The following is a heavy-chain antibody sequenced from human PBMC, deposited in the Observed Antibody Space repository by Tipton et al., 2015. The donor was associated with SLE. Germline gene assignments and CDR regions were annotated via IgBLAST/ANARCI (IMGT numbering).Heavy chain of an antibody. Sequence: TLSLTCTVSGGSIRSSSYYWTWIRQPPGKRLEWIGSIFYSGGSFYNPSLKSRVTISAGTSKNQVSLKLTSVTAADTAVYYCARPREFSHDSSGHQHFDSWGQGRLVTVSS. V-gene: IGHV4-39*07. J-gene: IGHJ4*02. CDR2: IFYSGGS. CDR3: ARPREFSHDSSGHQHFDS. CDR1: GGSIRSSSYY. D-gene: IGHD3-22*01.